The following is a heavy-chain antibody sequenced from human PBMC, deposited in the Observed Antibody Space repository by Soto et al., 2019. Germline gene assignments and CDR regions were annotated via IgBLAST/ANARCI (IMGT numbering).Heavy chain of an antibody. CDR2: IYDSGST. CDR1: GGSISSGDYY. J-gene: IGHJ2*01. Sequence: QVQLQESGPGLVKPSQTLSLTCTVSGGSISSGDYYWSWIRQPPGKGLEWIGYIYDSGSTYYNPSLKSRVTISIDTSKKQFSLKLSSVTAADTAVYYCDAFLGAHWYFDLWGRGTLVTVSS. D-gene: IGHD1-26*01. CDR3: DAFLGAHWYFDL. V-gene: IGHV4-30-4*01.